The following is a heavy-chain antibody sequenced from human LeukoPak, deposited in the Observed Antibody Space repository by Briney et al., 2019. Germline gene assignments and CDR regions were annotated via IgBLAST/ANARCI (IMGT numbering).Heavy chain of an antibody. V-gene: IGHV4-34*01. CDR1: GGSFSGYY. Sequence: PSETLSLTCAVYGGSFSGYYWSWIRQPPGKGLEWIGEINHSGSTNYNPSLKSRVTISVDTSKNQFSLKLSSVTAADTAVYYCARGPTYYYDSSGLARFDYWDQGTLVNVSS. CDR2: INHSGST. J-gene: IGHJ4*02. CDR3: ARGPTYYYDSSGLARFDY. D-gene: IGHD3-22*01.